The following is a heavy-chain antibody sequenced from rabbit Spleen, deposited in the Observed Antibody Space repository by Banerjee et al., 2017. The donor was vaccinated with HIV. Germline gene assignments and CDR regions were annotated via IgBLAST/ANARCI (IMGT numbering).Heavy chain of an antibody. V-gene: IGHV1S7*01. D-gene: IGHD2-1*01. Sequence: QLVESGGGLVQPGGSLKLSCKASGFDFSTYSMSWVRQAPGKGLEWIGYIVPIFGVTGYAKWVDGRFTIPSHNAQNTLYLQLNSLTAADTAAYFCARGSAAMTMVITGFDLNLWGQGNSVTVS. CDR2: IVPIFGVT. J-gene: IGHJ4*01. CDR1: GFDFSTYS. CDR3: ARGSAAMTMVITGFDLNL.